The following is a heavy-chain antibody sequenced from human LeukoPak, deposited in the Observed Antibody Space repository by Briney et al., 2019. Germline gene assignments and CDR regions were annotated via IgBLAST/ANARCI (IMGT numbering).Heavy chain of an antibody. Sequence: SGPTLVNPTQTLTLTCTFSGFSLSTSGVGVGWIRQPPGKALEWLALIYWDDDKRYSPSLKSRLTITKDTSKNQVVLTMTYMDPVDTATYYCAHRRAVSGFLEWLFDAFDIWGQGTMVTVSS. CDR1: GFSLSTSGVG. V-gene: IGHV2-5*02. D-gene: IGHD3-3*01. J-gene: IGHJ3*02. CDR3: AHRRAVSGFLEWLFDAFDI. CDR2: IYWDDDK.